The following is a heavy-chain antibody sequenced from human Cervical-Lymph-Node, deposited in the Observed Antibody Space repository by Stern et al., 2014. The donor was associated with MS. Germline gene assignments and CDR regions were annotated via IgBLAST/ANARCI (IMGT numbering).Heavy chain of an antibody. J-gene: IGHJ3*01. Sequence: VQLVESGAEVKSPGSSVKISCKASGGSLSSNPVSWVRQAPGQGLEGMGGIIPIFDSPNYSQKFAGRLTIIADKSTSTTYMQLSSLRSEDTAIYYCARDGILQTVDAFDLWGQGTMVTVSS. CDR2: IIPIFDSP. CDR3: ARDGILQTVDAFDL. V-gene: IGHV1-69*06. CDR1: GGSLSSNP. D-gene: IGHD2-21*01.